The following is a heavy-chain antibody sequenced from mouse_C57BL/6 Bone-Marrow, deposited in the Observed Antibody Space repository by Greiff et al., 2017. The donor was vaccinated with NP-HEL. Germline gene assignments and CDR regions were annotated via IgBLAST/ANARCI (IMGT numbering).Heavy chain of an antibody. CDR2: ISSGGDYI. CDR1: GFTFSSYA. D-gene: IGHD2-4*01. J-gene: IGHJ4*01. V-gene: IGHV5-9-1*02. CDR3: TREGFDYDVGGYYAMDY. Sequence: DVKLVESGEGLVKPGGSLKLSCAASGFTFSSYAMSWVRQTPEKRLEWVAYISSGGDYIYYADPVKGRFTISRDNARNTLYLQISSLKSEDTAMYYCTREGFDYDVGGYYAMDYWGQGTSVTVSS.